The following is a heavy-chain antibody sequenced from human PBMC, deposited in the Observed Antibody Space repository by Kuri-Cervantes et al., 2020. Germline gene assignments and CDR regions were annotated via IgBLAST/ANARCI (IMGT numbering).Heavy chain of an antibody. CDR3: AAGLGGSYYFFDY. V-gene: IGHV1-8*01. CDR1: GYIFTSYD. CDR2: MNPNSGGT. D-gene: IGHD1-26*01. J-gene: IGHJ4*02. Sequence: ASVKVSCKASGYIFTSYDINWVRQATGQGLEWMGWMNPNSGGTNYAQKFQGWVTMTRDTSISTAYMELSSLRSEDTAVYYCAAGLGGSYYFFDYWGQGTLVTVS.